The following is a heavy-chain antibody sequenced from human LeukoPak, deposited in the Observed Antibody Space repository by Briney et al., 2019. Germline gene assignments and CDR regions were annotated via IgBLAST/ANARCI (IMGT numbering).Heavy chain of an antibody. V-gene: IGHV3-21*01. Sequence: GGSLRLSCAASGFTFSTYIMNWVRQAPGKGLEWVSSISSSSDYIYYVDSVKGRFTISRDNAKKSLYLQLNSLRAEDTAVYYCARGNIKFDYWGQGALVTVSS. CDR3: ARGNIKFDY. CDR1: GFTFSTYI. CDR2: ISSSSDYI. J-gene: IGHJ4*02.